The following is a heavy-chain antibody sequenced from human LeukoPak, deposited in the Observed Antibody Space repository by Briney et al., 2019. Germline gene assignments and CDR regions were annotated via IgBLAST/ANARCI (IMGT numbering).Heavy chain of an antibody. CDR2: MSNTGSS. CDR3: ARTGGGCASTRCHEYFQY. D-gene: IGHD2-2*01. Sequence: SETLSLTCTVSGYSISSGYYWGWIRQPAGKGLEWIGRMSNTGSSDYNHSLRSRVSIVIDTSKNQFSLKLNSVTAADTAVYYCARTGGGCASTRCHEYFQYWGQGTPVTVSS. V-gene: IGHV4-38-2*02. CDR1: GYSISSGYY. J-gene: IGHJ1*01.